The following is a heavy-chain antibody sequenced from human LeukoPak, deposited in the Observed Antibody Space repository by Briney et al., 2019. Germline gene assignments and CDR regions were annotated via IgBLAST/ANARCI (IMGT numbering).Heavy chain of an antibody. D-gene: IGHD5-24*01. V-gene: IGHV4-39*01. CDR3: ARSPLESRRDAYNFYFDY. Sequence: PSETLSLTCTVSGGSISSSSYYWGWIRQPPGKGLEWIGSIYYSGSTYYNPSLKSRVTISVDTSKNQFSLKLSSVTAADTALYYCARSPLESRRDAYNFYFDYWGQGALVTVSS. CDR2: IYYSGST. J-gene: IGHJ4*02. CDR1: GGSISSSSYY.